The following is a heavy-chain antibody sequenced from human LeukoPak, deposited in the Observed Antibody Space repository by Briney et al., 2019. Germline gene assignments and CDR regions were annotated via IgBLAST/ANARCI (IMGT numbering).Heavy chain of an antibody. D-gene: IGHD6-19*01. CDR1: GFPVSSNY. J-gene: IGHJ5*02. CDR3: ARDRVAVAGGRWFDP. V-gene: IGHV3-53*01. CDR2: IYSGGST. Sequence: PGGSLSLSCAASGFPVSSNYMSWVRQAPGKGLEWVSVIYSGGSTYYADSVKGRFTISRDNSKNTLYLQMNSLRAENTAVYYCARDRVAVAGGRWFDPWGQGTLVTVSS.